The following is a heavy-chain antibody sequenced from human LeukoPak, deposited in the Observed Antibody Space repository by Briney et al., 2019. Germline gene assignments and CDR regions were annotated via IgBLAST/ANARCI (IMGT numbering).Heavy chain of an antibody. CDR3: ARAPPGYSRLDY. V-gene: IGHV4-4*02. J-gene: IGHJ4*02. CDR1: GGSISSTNW. D-gene: IGHD5-12*01. Sequence: SETLSLTCAVSGGSISSTNWWSWVRPPPGKGLEWIGEIYHSGSTNYNPSLKSRVTISIDKSKNQFSLTLSSVTAADTAVYYCARAPPGYSRLDYWGQGTLVTVSS. CDR2: IYHSGST.